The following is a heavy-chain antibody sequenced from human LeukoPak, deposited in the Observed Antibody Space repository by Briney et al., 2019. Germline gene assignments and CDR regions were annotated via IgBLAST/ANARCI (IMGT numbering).Heavy chain of an antibody. J-gene: IGHJ4*02. V-gene: IGHV3-30*04. CDR1: GFTFSSCA. CDR3: ARRTTKKNYSGFILDY. CDR2: ISYDGSNK. Sequence: GGSLRLSCAASGFTFSSCAIHWVRQAPGKGLEWVAVISYDGSNKYYADSVKGRFTISRDNSKNTLYLQMNSLRAEDTAVYYCARRTTKKNYSGFILDYWGQGTLVTVSS. D-gene: IGHD4-11*01.